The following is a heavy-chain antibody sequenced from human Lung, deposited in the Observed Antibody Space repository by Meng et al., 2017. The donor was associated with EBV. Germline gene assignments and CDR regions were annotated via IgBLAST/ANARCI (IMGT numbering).Heavy chain of an antibody. CDR3: ARRPTGIDY. CDR1: GGSLSGAY. V-gene: IGHV4-34*12. Sequence: QVQLRHWGAGLWKPSETLSLTCAVNGGSLSGAYWNWIRQPQGKGLEWIGEIIHGGSPSYNPSLKSRVTISIDTSKNQLSLMLSSVTAADTAVYYCARRPTGIDYWGQGTLVTVSS. CDR2: IIHGGSP. D-gene: IGHD2-8*02. J-gene: IGHJ4*02.